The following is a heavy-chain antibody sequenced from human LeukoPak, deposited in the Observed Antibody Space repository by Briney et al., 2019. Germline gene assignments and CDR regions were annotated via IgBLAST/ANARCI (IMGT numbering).Heavy chain of an antibody. CDR2: INSDGTT. Sequence: SGGSLRLSCAAAAFSFSSYWMHWVRQAPGKGLVWVSRINSDGTTTYADSVKGRFTISRDNVKNTLYLKMNSLRAEDTAVYYCARDPIIIVPAALDYWGQGTLVTVSS. D-gene: IGHD2-2*01. V-gene: IGHV3-74*01. J-gene: IGHJ4*02. CDR1: AFSFSSYW. CDR3: ARDPIIIVPAALDY.